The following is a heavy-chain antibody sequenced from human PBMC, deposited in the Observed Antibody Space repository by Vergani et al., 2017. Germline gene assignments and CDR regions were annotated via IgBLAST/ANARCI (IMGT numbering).Heavy chain of an antibody. D-gene: IGHD3-22*01. CDR3: ARGKMNYYDSSGYYYRYYYGMDV. J-gene: IGHJ6*02. V-gene: IGHV4-61*02. CDR1: GGSISSGSYY. Sequence: QVQLQESGPGLVKPSQTLSLTCTVSGGSISSGSYYWSWIRQPAGKGLEWIGRIYTSGSTNYNPSLKSRVTMSVDTSKNQFSLKLYSVTAADTAVYYCARGKMNYYDSSGYYYRYYYGMDVWGQGP. CDR2: IYTSGST.